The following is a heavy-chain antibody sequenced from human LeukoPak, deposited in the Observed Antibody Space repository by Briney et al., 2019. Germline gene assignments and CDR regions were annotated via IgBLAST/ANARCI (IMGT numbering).Heavy chain of an antibody. D-gene: IGHD6-13*01. CDR3: ARDMGSSSWYSIMDV. Sequence: SETLSLTCTVSGGSISSHYWSWIRQPPGKGLEWIGYIYYSGSTNYNPSLKSRVTISVDTSKNQFSLKLSSVTAADTAVYYGARDMGSSSWYSIMDVWGKGTTVTVSS. V-gene: IGHV4-59*11. CDR2: IYYSGST. CDR1: GGSISSHY. J-gene: IGHJ6*03.